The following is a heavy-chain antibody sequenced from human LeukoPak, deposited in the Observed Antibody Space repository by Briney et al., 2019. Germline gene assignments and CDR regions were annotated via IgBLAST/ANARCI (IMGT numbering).Heavy chain of an antibody. Sequence: AGESLKISCKGSGYNFTNYWISWVRQMPGKGLEWMGRIDPSDSYTNYSPSFQGHVTISADKSITTAYLQWSSLKASDTAMYYSATGAGAAAGNYWGQGTLVTVSS. CDR1: GYNFTNYW. D-gene: IGHD6-13*01. CDR3: ATGAGAAAGNY. CDR2: IDPSDSYT. V-gene: IGHV5-10-1*01. J-gene: IGHJ4*02.